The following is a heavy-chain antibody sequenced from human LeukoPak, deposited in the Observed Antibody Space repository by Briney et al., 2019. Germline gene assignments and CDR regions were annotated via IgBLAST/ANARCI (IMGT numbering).Heavy chain of an antibody. CDR2: IYSGGST. Sequence: GGSLRLSCAASGFAFSSYAMSWVRQAPGKGLEWVSVIYSGGSTYYADSVKGRFTISRDKSKNTVYLQMNSLRFEDTAMYYCARNWFDPWGQGTLVTVSS. CDR3: ARNWFDP. J-gene: IGHJ5*02. CDR1: GFAFSSYA. V-gene: IGHV3-53*05.